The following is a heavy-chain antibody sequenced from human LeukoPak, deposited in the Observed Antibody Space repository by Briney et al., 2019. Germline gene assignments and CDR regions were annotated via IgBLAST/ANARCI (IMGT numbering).Heavy chain of an antibody. CDR2: INVNGGAT. CDR3: ARGPRILTLGSYYFDY. CDR1: GFGFKDYY. J-gene: IGHJ4*02. V-gene: IGHV3-11*01. D-gene: IGHD3-10*01. Sequence: GGSLRLSCAASGFGFKDYYFSWIRQAPGKGLEWVSFINVNGGATHYAESVKGRFTISRANAMNSIYLEMNSLTAEDTAVYYCARGPRILTLGSYYFDYWGQGSLVTVSS.